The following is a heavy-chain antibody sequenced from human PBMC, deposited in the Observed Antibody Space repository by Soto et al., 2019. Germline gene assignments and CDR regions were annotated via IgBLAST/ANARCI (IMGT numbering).Heavy chain of an antibody. CDR3: SIDLAAASGGRYIDS. CDR2: IRTNVRSYTT. CDR1: GITLSDHY. V-gene: IGHV3-72*01. D-gene: IGHD6-25*01. J-gene: IGHJ4*02. Sequence: EVQLVESGGGLVQLGGSLRLSCAASGITLSDHYMDWVRQAPGKGLEWVGRIRTNVRSYTTEYVASVKGRFTISRDDSENSLYLQMHSLKTEDTAVYFCSIDLAAASGGRYIDSWGQGTLVTVSS.